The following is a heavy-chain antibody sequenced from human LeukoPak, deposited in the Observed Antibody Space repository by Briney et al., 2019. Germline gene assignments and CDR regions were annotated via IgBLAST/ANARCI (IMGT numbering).Heavy chain of an antibody. CDR2: IRQDGSDK. CDR1: GFTSTTAW. CDR3: VVYKYILSWSAFDF. V-gene: IGHV3-7*01. Sequence: GGSLTLSCAISGFTSTTAWMTWVRQAPGKGLEWVADIRQDGSDKYYVDSVKGRFIISRDNAKKSVSLHMNNLRVEDTAVYYCVVYKYILSWSAFDFWGRGAMVTVSS. J-gene: IGHJ3*01. D-gene: IGHD6-13*01.